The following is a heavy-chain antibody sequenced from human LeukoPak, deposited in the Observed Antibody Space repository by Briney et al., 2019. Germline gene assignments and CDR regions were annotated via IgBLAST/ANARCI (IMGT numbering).Heavy chain of an antibody. CDR3: ASSSGVAAYNWFDP. D-gene: IGHD2-15*01. J-gene: IGHJ5*02. CDR1: GFTFSSYS. CDR2: MSSSSTTI. V-gene: IGHV3-48*01. Sequence: GGSLRLSCAASGFTFSSYSMNWVRQAPGKGLEWVSYMSSSSTTIYYADSVKRRFTISRDNDKNSLYLQMNSLRAEDTAVYYCASSSGVAAYNWFDPWGQGTLVTVSS.